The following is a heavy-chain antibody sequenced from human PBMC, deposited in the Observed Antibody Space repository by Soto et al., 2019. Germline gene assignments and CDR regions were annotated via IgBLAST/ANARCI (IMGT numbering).Heavy chain of an antibody. D-gene: IGHD3-3*01. V-gene: IGHV3-23*01. CDR2: ISGSGGST. CDR1: GFTFSSYA. J-gene: IGHJ4*02. Sequence: GGSLRLSCAASGFTFSSYAMSWVRQAPGKGLEWVSAISGSGGSTYYADSVKGRFTISRDNSKNTLYLQMNSLRAEDTAVYYCAKSFADFWSGYYTFPGLRVFDYWGQGTLVTVSS. CDR3: AKSFADFWSGYYTFPGLRVFDY.